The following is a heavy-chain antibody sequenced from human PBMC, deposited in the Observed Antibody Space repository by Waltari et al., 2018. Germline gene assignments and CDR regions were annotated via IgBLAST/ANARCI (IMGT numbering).Heavy chain of an antibody. CDR2: RNQGGSDK. CDR3: ARTGDDY. Sequence: EVQLVEPGGGLVQPGGSLRLSCAASGFTFTRYWMSWVRQAPGKGLECVANRNQGGSDKNYVDSVKGRFTISRDNAKNSLYLQMNSLRAEDTAVYYCARTGDDYWGQGTLVTVSS. V-gene: IGHV3-7*03. J-gene: IGHJ4*02. CDR1: GFTFTRYW. D-gene: IGHD1-1*01.